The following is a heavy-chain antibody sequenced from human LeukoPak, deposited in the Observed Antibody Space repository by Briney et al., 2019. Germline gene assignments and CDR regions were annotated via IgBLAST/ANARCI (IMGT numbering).Heavy chain of an antibody. Sequence: HSGGSLRLSCAASGFTFDDYAMHWVRQAPGKGLEWVSGISWNSGSIGYADSVKGRFTISRDNAKNSLYLQMNSLRAEDTAVYYCARVKRGYYDYWGQGTLVTVSS. D-gene: IGHD3-22*01. J-gene: IGHJ4*02. CDR3: ARVKRGYYDY. V-gene: IGHV3-9*01. CDR2: ISWNSGSI. CDR1: GFTFDDYA.